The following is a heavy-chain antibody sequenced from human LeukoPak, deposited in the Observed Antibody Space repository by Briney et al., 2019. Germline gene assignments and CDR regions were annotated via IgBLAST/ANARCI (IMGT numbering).Heavy chain of an antibody. J-gene: IGHJ4*02. D-gene: IGHD1-26*01. CDR2: INGYGNST. CDR1: GFIFTNYG. CDR3: ARLSGSYHYVDY. V-gene: IGHV3-23*01. Sequence: PGGSLRLSCAASGFIFTNYGMSWVRQSPGTGLEWVSGINGYGNSTYYIDSVKGRFTISRDNSKNTLYLQMNSLRAEDTAVYYCARLSGSYHYVDYWGQGTLVTVSS.